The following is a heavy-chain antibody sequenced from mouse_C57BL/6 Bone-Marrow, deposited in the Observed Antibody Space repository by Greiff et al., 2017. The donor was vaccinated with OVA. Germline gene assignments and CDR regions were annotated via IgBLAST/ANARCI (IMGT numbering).Heavy chain of an antibody. J-gene: IGHJ3*01. CDR1: GYTFTSYS. Sequence: QVQLQQSGAELVRPGASVKMSCKASGYTFTSYSMHWVKQRPGQGLEWIGYINPSSGYTKYNQKFKDKATLTADKSSSTAYMQLSSLTSEDSAVYYCAREGYYDWFAYWGQGTLVTVSA. CDR2: INPSSGYT. D-gene: IGHD2-4*01. V-gene: IGHV1-4*01. CDR3: AREGYYDWFAY.